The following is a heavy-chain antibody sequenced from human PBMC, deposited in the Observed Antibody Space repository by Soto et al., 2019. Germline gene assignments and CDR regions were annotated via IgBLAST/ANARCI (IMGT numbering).Heavy chain of an antibody. Sequence: SETLSLTCAVSGGSISSGGYCWSWIRQPPGHGLEWLGFVYYSGSINYNPSLSSRVTISIDTSKNQFSLRLTSVTASDTAVYYCARSGTTVATNFDFWGRGTLVTVSS. CDR3: ARSGTTVATNFDF. CDR1: GGSISSGGYC. J-gene: IGHJ4*02. D-gene: IGHD1-1*01. CDR2: VYYSGSI. V-gene: IGHV4-61*08.